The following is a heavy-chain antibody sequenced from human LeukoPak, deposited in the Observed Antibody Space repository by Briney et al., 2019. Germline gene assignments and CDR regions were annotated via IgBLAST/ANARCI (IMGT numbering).Heavy chain of an antibody. V-gene: IGHV4-34*01. J-gene: IGHJ3*02. D-gene: IGHD3-9*01. CDR1: GGSFSGYY. CDR3: AKSTGSGLVDI. Sequence: SETLSLTCAVYGGSFSGYYWSWIRQPPGKGLEWIGEINHSGSTNYNPSRKSRVTISVDTSKNQFSLKLTSVTAADTAVYYCAKSTGSGLVDIWGQGTMVTVSS. CDR2: INHSGST.